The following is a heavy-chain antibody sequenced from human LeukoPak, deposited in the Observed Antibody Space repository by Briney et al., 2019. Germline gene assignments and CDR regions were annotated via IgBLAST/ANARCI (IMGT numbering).Heavy chain of an antibody. D-gene: IGHD2-15*01. CDR1: GDSISSYY. CDR2: IYYSGST. Sequence: SETLSLTCTVSGDSISSYYCSWIRQPPGKGLEWIGYIYYSGSTSYNPSLKSRVTISLDTSNNQFSLKLSSVTAADTAVYYCARDPNCSGGSCYSTGYYYYMDVWGKGTTVTVSS. CDR3: ARDPNCSGGSCYSTGYYYYMDV. V-gene: IGHV4-59*12. J-gene: IGHJ6*03.